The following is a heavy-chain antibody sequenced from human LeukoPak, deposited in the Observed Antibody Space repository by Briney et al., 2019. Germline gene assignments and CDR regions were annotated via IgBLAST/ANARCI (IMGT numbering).Heavy chain of an antibody. J-gene: IGHJ6*02. CDR3: ASDPHHASRMDV. Sequence: GGSLRLSCEASGFAFSSSSMNWVRQAPGKGLEWVSYISGSSDTIYYIDSVKGRFTISRDNAKNSLYLQMNSLRAEDTAVYYCASDPHHASRMDVWGQGTTVTVSS. D-gene: IGHD1-14*01. CDR1: GFAFSSSS. CDR2: ISGSSDTI. V-gene: IGHV3-48*01.